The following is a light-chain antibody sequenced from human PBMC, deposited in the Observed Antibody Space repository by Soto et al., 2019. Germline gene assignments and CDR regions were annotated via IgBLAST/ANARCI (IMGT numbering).Light chain of an antibody. V-gene: IGLV2-14*01. CDR2: EVI. Sequence: ALTQPASVSGSPGQSITISCTGTSSDVGGYNYVSWYQQHPGKAPKLIICEVINRPSGVSNRFSGSKSGNTASLTISGLQAEDEADYYCSSYTSSSTLVFGTGTKVTVL. J-gene: IGLJ1*01. CDR1: SSDVGGYNY. CDR3: SSYTSSSTLV.